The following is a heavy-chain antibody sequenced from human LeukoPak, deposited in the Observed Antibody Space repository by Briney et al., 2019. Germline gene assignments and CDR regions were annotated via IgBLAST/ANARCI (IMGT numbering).Heavy chain of an antibody. V-gene: IGHV4-61*02. CDR2: IYTSGST. CDR1: GNSISSGDNY. D-gene: IGHD3-16*01. Sequence: PSQTLSLTCTVSGNSISSGDNYWSWIRQPAGKGLEWIGRIYTSGSTNYNPSLKSRVTISVDKSKNQFSLKLSSGTAADTAVYYCARGVRSGLNVGDNWFDPWGQGTLVTVSS. CDR3: ARGVRSGLNVGDNWFDP. J-gene: IGHJ5*02.